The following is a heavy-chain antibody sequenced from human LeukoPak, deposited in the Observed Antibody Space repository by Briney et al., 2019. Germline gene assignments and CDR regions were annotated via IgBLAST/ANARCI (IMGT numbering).Heavy chain of an antibody. D-gene: IGHD6-13*01. J-gene: IGHJ4*02. V-gene: IGHV3-7*01. CDR1: GFTFSTYW. CDR2: IKQDGSEK. CDR3: ARDSAGNDY. Sequence: PGRSLRLSCAASGFTFSTYWMSWVRQAPGKGLEWVANIKQDGSEKYYIDSVKGRFTISRDNAKNSLYLQMNSLRAEDTAMYYCARDSAGNDYWGQETLVTVS.